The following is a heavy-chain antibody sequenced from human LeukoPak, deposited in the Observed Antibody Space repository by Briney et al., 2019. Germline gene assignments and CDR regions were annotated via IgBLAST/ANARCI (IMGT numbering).Heavy chain of an antibody. CDR3: THYYDSSGFYGGFDI. D-gene: IGHD3-22*01. CDR2: IRNKANSYAT. CDR1: GFTFSDSA. V-gene: IGHV3-73*01. Sequence: GGSLRLSCAASGFTFSDSAVHWVRQASGKGLEWVGRIRNKANSYATGYAASVKGRFTISRDDSKNTAYLQMNSLKTEDTAVYYRTHYYDSSGFYGGFDIWGQGTMVTVSS. J-gene: IGHJ3*02.